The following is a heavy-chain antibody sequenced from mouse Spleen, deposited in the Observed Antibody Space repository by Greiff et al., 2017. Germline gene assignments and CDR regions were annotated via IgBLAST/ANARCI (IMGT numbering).Heavy chain of an antibody. V-gene: IGHV1-72*01. CDR2: IDPNSGGT. J-gene: IGHJ2*01. CDR3: AIVYYDYDGVPYYFDY. Sequence: QVQLQQPGAELVKPGASVKLSCKASGYTFTSYWMHWVKQRPGRGLEWIGRIDPNSGGTKYNEKFKSKATLTVDKPSSTAYMQLSSLTSEDSAVYYCAIVYYDYDGVPYYFDYWGQGTTLTVSS. D-gene: IGHD2-4*01. CDR1: GYTFTSYW.